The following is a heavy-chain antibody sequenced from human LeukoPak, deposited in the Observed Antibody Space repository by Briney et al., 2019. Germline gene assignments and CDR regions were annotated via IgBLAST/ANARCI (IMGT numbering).Heavy chain of an antibody. CDR2: IEPSDSYT. D-gene: IGHD6-13*01. J-gene: IGHJ6*04. CDR3: ARLLIAAAGTGWYYYYGMDV. V-gene: IGHV5-10-1*01. Sequence: GESLRISCKGSGYSFTSYWISWVRQMPGKGLEWMGRIEPSDSYTNYSPSFQGHVTISADKSISTAYLQWSSLKASDTAMYYCARLLIAAAGTGWYYYYGMDVWGKGTTVTVSS. CDR1: GYSFTSYW.